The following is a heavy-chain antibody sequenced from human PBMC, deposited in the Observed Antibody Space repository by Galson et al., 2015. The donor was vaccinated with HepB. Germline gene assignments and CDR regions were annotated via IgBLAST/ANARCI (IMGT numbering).Heavy chain of an antibody. CDR1: GFTFSNYG. CDR3: AKDPYLYSALAGTMAGFDY. V-gene: IGHV3-30*18. D-gene: IGHD6-19*01. CDR2: ISYDGSNK. J-gene: IGHJ4*02. Sequence: SCAASGFTFSNYGMHWVRQAPGKGLEWVAVISYDGSNKYYADSVKGRFIISRDNPKNTLYLQMNSLRAEDTALYYCAKDPYLYSALAGTMAGFDYWGQGTLVTVSS.